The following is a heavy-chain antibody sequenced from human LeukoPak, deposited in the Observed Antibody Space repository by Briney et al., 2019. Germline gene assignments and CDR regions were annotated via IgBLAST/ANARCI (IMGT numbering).Heavy chain of an antibody. CDR1: GFTFSSYG. CDR3: AKDLDSSGVSY. D-gene: IGHD3-22*01. CDR2: IWYDGSNK. V-gene: IGHV3-33*06. J-gene: IGHJ4*02. Sequence: GGSLRLSCAASGFTFSSYGMHWVRQAPGKGLEWVAVIWYDGSNKYYADSVKGRFTISRDNSKNTLYLQMNSLRAEDTAVYYCAKDLDSSGVSYWGQGTLVTVSS.